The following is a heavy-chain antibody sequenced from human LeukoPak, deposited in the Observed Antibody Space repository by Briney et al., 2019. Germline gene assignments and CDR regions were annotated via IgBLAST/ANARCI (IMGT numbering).Heavy chain of an antibody. D-gene: IGHD3-9*01. CDR3: ASGYDTFDY. V-gene: IGHV4-34*01. J-gene: IGHJ4*02. CDR1: GGSFSGYY. CDR2: INHSGST. Sequence: SETLSPTCAVYGGSFSGYYWSWIRQPPGKGLEWIGEINHSGSTNYNPSLKSRVTISVDTSKNQFSLKLSSVTAADTAVYYCASGYDTFDYWGQGTLVTVSS.